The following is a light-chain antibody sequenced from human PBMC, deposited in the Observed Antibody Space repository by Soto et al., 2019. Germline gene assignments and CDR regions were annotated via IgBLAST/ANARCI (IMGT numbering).Light chain of an antibody. Sequence: QSALTQPASVSGSPGQSIAISCTGTNSDVGGYNYVSWYQHHPGKAPKLMIYEVSNRPSGVSNRFSGSKSGNTASLTISVLQAEDEADYYCSSYTTSTTWVFGGGTKLTVL. J-gene: IGLJ3*02. CDR1: NSDVGGYNY. V-gene: IGLV2-14*01. CDR2: EVS. CDR3: SSYTTSTTWV.